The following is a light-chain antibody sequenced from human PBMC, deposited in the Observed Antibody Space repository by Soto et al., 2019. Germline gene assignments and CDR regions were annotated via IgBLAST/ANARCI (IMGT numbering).Light chain of an antibody. J-gene: IGLJ2*01. Sequence: SSELTQPLSVSVALGQTAKITCGGNNIGSKNVHWYQQKPGQAPVVVIYRDTNRHSGIPERFSGSSSGNTATLTISRAQAGDEADYYCQVWDSSLVVFGGGTKLTVL. V-gene: IGLV3-9*01. CDR3: QVWDSSLVV. CDR2: RDT. CDR1: NIGSKN.